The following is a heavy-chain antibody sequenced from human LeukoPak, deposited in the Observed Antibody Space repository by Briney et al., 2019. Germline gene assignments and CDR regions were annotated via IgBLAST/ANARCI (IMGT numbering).Heavy chain of an antibody. V-gene: IGHV1-2*02. CDR2: INPNSGAT. CDR3: ARGAYDYVWGSYRNGGYYFDY. J-gene: IGHJ4*02. D-gene: IGHD3-16*02. CDR1: GYTFSDYY. Sequence: ASVKVSCKASGYTFSDYYMHWVRQAPGQGLEWMGWINPNSGATNYAQKLQGRVTMTTDTSTSTAYMELRSLRSDDTAVYYCARGAYDYVWGSYRNGGYYFDYWGQGTLVTVSS.